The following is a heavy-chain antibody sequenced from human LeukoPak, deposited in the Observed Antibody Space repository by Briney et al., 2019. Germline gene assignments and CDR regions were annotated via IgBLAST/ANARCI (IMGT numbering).Heavy chain of an antibody. CDR3: ARAAQRVGMTTVKAPDY. CDR2: ISGSGGST. D-gene: IGHD4-11*01. V-gene: IGHV3-23*01. J-gene: IGHJ4*02. Sequence: PGGTLRLSCAASGFTFSSYGMSWVRQAPGTGLEWVSAISGSGGSTYYADSVKGRFTISRDNSKNTLYLQMNSLRAEDTAVYYCARAAQRVGMTTVKAPDYWGQGTLVTVSS. CDR1: GFTFSSYG.